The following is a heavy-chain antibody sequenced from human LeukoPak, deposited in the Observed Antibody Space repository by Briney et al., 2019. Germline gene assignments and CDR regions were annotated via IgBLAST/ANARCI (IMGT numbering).Heavy chain of an antibody. CDR2: ISSSGSTI. Sequence: GGSLRLSCAASGFTFSSYEMNWVRQAPGKGLEWVSYISSSGSTIYYADSVKGRFTISRDNAKNSLYLQMNSLRAEDTAVYYCARDQGDGYNYYMDVWGKGTTVTIS. D-gene: IGHD5-24*01. CDR1: GFTFSSYE. J-gene: IGHJ6*03. CDR3: ARDQGDGYNYYMDV. V-gene: IGHV3-48*03.